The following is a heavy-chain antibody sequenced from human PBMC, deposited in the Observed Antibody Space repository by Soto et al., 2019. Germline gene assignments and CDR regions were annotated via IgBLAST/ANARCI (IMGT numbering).Heavy chain of an antibody. CDR2: ISGDGRTT. CDR1: GFTFSSHW. V-gene: IGHV3-74*01. CDR3: ARGVPNCSSSSCYFDF. J-gene: IGHJ4*02. D-gene: IGHD2-2*01. Sequence: GGSLRLSCTASGFTFSSHWMNWVRQAPGKGLVWVSRISGDGRTTSHADSVKGRFTISRDNAKNTLYLQVNSLRVEDTAVYYCARGVPNCSSSSCYFDFWGQGILVTVSS.